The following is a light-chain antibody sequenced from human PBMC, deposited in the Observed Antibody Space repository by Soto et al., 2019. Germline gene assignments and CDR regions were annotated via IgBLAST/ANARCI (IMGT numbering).Light chain of an antibody. CDR1: SSNIGTKF. J-gene: IGLJ3*02. CDR3: AAWDGSLSGWL. V-gene: IGLV1-47*01. Sequence: QSVLTQPPSASGTPGQRVTISCSGSSSNIGTKFVYWFQHLPGTAPKLLIYRNDQRPSGVPDRISGSKSGTSASLAISGLRSEDEADYYCAAWDGSLSGWLFGGGTKLTVL. CDR2: RND.